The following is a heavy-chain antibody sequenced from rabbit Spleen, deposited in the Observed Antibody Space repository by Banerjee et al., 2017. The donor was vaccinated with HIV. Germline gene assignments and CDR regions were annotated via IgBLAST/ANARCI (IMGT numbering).Heavy chain of an antibody. J-gene: IGHJ5*01. V-gene: IGHV1S45*01. CDR3: ARGGRYDSSADNAWGWLDL. D-gene: IGHD4-1*01. CDR1: GFSFSSSYW. Sequence: QEQLEESGGDLVKPEGSLTLTCTASGFSFSSSYWICWVRQAPGKGLEWIACIGAGSSGSTYYVSWAKGRFTIPKTSSTTVTLQMTSLTAADTATYFCARGGRYDSSADNAWGWLDLWGQGTLVTVS. CDR2: IGAGSSGST.